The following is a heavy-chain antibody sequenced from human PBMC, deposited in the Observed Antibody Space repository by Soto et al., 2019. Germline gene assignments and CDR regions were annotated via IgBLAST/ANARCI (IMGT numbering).Heavy chain of an antibody. CDR2: ISSDGSEK. V-gene: IGHV3-30*18. D-gene: IGHD4-17*01. CDR3: ANSWTTLTTGFDF. Sequence: PGGSLRLSCVASGFTFSNYAMHWVRQAPGKGLGWVVVISSDGSEKYYLDSVRDRFTISRDNSKNTLYLQMNNLRPEDTAMYYCANSWTTLTTGFDFWGQGALVTVSS. J-gene: IGHJ4*02. CDR1: GFTFSNYA.